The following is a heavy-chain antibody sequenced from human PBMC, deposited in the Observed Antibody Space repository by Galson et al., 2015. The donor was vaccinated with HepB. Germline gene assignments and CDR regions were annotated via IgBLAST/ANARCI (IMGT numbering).Heavy chain of an antibody. D-gene: IGHD3-9*01. J-gene: IGHJ6*03. CDR2: ISSSSSTI. CDR1: GFTFSSYS. CDR3: ARGEPTGYYKYYYYMDV. V-gene: IGHV3-48*01. Sequence: SLRLSCAASGFTFSSYSMNWVRQAPGKGLEWVSYISSSSSTIYYADSVKGRFTISRDNAKNSLYLQMNSLRAEDTAVYYCARGEPTGYYKYYYYMDVWGKGTTVTVSS.